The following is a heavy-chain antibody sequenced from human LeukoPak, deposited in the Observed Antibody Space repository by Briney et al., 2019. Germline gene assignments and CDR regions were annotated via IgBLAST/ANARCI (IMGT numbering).Heavy chain of an antibody. CDR3: ARARYYDFWSGYYEGHYFDY. Sequence: PSETLSLTCAVYGGSFSGYYWSWIRQPPGKGLEWIGYIYYSGSTNYNPSLKSRVTISVDTSKNQFSLKLSSVTAADTAVYYCARARYYDFWSGYYEGHYFDYWGQGTLVTVSS. CDR2: IYYSGST. J-gene: IGHJ4*02. CDR1: GGSFSGYY. V-gene: IGHV4-59*01. D-gene: IGHD3-3*01.